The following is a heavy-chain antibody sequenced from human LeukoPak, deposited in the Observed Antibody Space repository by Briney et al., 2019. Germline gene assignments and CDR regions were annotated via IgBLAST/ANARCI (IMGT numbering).Heavy chain of an antibody. J-gene: IGHJ4*02. CDR2: ISYDGSNK. CDR3: AKGYYFDILSGYSSLDS. V-gene: IGHV3-30*05. D-gene: IGHD3-9*01. CDR1: RSIFGSYG. Sequence: PGGSLRLSCAASRSIFGSYGIHWVRQAPGKGLEWVAVISYDGSNKYYADSVKGRFTISRDNSKNTLYLQMNSLRPEDTAVYYCAKGYYFDILSGYSSLDSWGQGTLVTVSS.